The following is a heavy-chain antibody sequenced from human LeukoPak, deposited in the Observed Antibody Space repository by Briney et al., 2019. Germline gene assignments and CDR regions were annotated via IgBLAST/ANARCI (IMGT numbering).Heavy chain of an antibody. D-gene: IGHD4-17*01. CDR2: INPNSGGT. Sequence: GASVKVSCKASGYTFTGYYMHWVRQAPGQGLEWMGWINPNSGGTNYAQKFQGRVTMTRDTSISTAYMELSRLRSDDTAVYYCARADPDSGYGDYPIDYWGQGTLVTVSS. CDR3: ARADPDSGYGDYPIDY. J-gene: IGHJ4*02. CDR1: GYTFTGYY. V-gene: IGHV1-2*02.